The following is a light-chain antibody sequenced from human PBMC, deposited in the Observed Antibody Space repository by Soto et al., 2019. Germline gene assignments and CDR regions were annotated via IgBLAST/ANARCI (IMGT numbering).Light chain of an antibody. CDR3: QSYDSSLSGYVV. CDR2: GNS. CDR1: SSNIGAGYD. J-gene: IGLJ2*01. Sequence: QSVLTQPPSVSGAPGQRVTISCTGSSSNIGAGYDVHWYQQLPGTAPKLLIYGNSNRPSGVPDRFSGSKSGTSASLAITGLRAEDEADDYCQSYDSSLSGYVVFGGGTKVTVL. V-gene: IGLV1-40*01.